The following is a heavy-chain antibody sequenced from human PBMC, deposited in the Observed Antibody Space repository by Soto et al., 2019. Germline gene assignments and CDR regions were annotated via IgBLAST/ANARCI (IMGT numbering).Heavy chain of an antibody. CDR3: VRGPPEPGIAVAGTVEYFQH. J-gene: IGHJ1*01. V-gene: IGHV1-69*01. Sequence: QVQLVQSGAEVKKPGSSVKVSCKASGGTFSSYAISWVRQAPGQGLEWMGGIIPIFGTANYAQKFQGRVTITADESTSTAYMELSSLRSEDTAVYYCVRGPPEPGIAVAGTVEYFQHWGQGTLVTVSS. D-gene: IGHD6-19*01. CDR2: IIPIFGTA. CDR1: GGTFSSYA.